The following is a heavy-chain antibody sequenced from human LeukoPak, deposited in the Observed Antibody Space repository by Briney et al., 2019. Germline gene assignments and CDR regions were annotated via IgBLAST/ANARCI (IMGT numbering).Heavy chain of an antibody. CDR1: GGSVSSYY. D-gene: IGHD5-24*01. CDR2: IYTSGST. Sequence: PSETLSLTCTVSGGSVSSYYRSWIRQPAGKGLEWIGRIYTSGSTNYNPSHKSRVTMSVDTSRNQFSLKLTSVTAADTAVYYCARDWNSEEMATSRPRYNWFDPWGQGTLVTVSS. V-gene: IGHV4-4*07. J-gene: IGHJ5*02. CDR3: ARDWNSEEMATSRPRYNWFDP.